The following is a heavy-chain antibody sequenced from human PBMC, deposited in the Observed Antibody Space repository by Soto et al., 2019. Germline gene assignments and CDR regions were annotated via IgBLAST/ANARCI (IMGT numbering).Heavy chain of an antibody. V-gene: IGHV4-31*03. J-gene: IGHJ5*02. CDR3: ARAFTMVRGVIISPNWFDP. D-gene: IGHD3-10*01. CDR2: IYYSGST. CDR1: GGSISSGGYY. Sequence: QVQLQESGPGLVKPSQTLSLTCTVSGGSISSGGYYWSWIRQHPGKGLEWIGYIYYSGSTYYNPSLKSRVTISVDTSKNQFPLKLSSVTAADTAVYYCARAFTMVRGVIISPNWFDPWGQGTLVTVSS.